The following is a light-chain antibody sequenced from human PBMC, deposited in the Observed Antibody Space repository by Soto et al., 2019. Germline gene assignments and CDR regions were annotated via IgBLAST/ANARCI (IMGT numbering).Light chain of an antibody. J-gene: IGKJ4*01. Sequence: EILMTQSPATLYVSPGESATLSCRASHRVSSYLAWYQQKPGQAPRHLIYGASTRATGIPARFSGSVSGTVFTLTISSLTSEYFAVSFCQKYNNWPLPFGGGTKVEIK. CDR2: GAS. CDR3: QKYNNWPLP. V-gene: IGKV3-15*01. CDR1: HRVSSY.